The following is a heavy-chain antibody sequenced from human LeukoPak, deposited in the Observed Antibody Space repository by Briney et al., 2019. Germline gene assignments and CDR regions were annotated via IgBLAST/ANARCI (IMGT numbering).Heavy chain of an antibody. CDR3: ARSMGATRYFDY. D-gene: IGHD1-26*01. Sequence: SETLSLTCTVSGRSISSSSYYWGWIRQPPGKGLEWIGSIYYSGSTYYNPSLKSRVTISVDTSKYQFSLKLSSVTAADTALYYRARSMGATRYFDYWGQGTLVTVSS. CDR1: GRSISSSSYY. CDR2: IYYSGST. V-gene: IGHV4-39*01. J-gene: IGHJ4*02.